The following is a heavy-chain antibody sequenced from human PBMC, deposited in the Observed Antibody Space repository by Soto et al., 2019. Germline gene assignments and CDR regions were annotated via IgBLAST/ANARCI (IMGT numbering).Heavy chain of an antibody. CDR3: AKFQGTTSSPLDY. D-gene: IGHD4-4*01. J-gene: IGHJ4*02. CDR2: ISGVDHST. V-gene: IGHV3-23*01. CDR1: GFTFNNYA. Sequence: QLLESGGGLVQPGGSLRLSCAASGFTFNNYAMSWVRQAPGKGLEWVSAISGVDHSTYYADSVKGRFTISRDNSKNTLILQMNSLRVDDSAMYACAKFQGTTSSPLDYWGQGTLVTVAS.